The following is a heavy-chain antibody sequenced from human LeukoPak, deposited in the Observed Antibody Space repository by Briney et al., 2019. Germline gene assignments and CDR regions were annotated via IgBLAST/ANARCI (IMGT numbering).Heavy chain of an antibody. D-gene: IGHD5-24*01. Sequence: ASVKVSCKASGYTFTGYYMHWVRQAPGQGLEWMGWINPNSGGTNYAQKFQGRVTMTRDTSISTAYMELSRLRSDDTAVYYCARGVLEMATKRQGGLDYWGQGTLVTVSS. J-gene: IGHJ4*02. CDR3: ARGVLEMATKRQGGLDY. CDR1: GYTFTGYY. CDR2: INPNSGGT. V-gene: IGHV1-2*02.